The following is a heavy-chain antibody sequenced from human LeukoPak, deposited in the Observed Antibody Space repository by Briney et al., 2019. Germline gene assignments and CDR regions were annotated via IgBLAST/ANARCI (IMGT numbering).Heavy chain of an antibody. D-gene: IGHD3-10*01. CDR2: IYYSGST. V-gene: IGHV4-59*01. CDR3: ARGRGPYYYGDY. CDR1: GGSISSYY. Sequence: SETLSLTCTVSGGSISSYYWSWIRQPPGKGLEWIGYIYYSGSTNYNPSLKSRVTISVDTSKNQFSLKLSSVTAADTAVYYCARGRGPYYYGDYWGQGTLVTVSS. J-gene: IGHJ4*02.